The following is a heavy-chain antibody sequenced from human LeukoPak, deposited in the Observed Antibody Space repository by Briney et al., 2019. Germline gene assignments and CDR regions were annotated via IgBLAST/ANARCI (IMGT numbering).Heavy chain of an antibody. CDR3: AREVIAAHNWFDP. CDR1: GGSISSYY. J-gene: IGHJ5*02. V-gene: IGHV4-59*12. Sequence: SETLSLTCTVSGGSISSYYWSWIRQPPGKGLEWIGYIYYSGSTNYNPSLKSRVTISVDTSKNQFSLKLSSVTAADTAVYYCAREVIAAHNWFDPWGQRALVTVSS. CDR2: IYYSGST. D-gene: IGHD6-6*01.